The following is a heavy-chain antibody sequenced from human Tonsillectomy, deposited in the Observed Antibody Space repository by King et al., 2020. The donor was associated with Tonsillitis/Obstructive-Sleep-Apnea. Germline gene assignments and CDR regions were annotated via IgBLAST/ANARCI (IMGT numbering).Heavy chain of an antibody. CDR2: IYYSGSS. V-gene: IGHV4-59*01. J-gene: IGHJ3*02. D-gene: IGHD3-3*01. CDR3: ARDYDFWSGLHVFDI. CDR1: GGSISSYY. Sequence: QMQLQESGPGLVKPSETLSLTCTVSGGSISSYYWSWIRQPPGKGLEWIGYIYYSGSSNYNPSLKSRVTISIDTSKNQFSLKLSSVTAADTAVYYCARDYDFWSGLHVFDIWGQGTVVTVSS.